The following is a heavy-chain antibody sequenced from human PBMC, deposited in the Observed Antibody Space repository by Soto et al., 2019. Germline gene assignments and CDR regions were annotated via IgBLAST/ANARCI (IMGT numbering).Heavy chain of an antibody. Sequence: SETLSLTCTVSGGSISSYYWSWIRQPPGKGLEWIGYIYYSGSTNYNPSLKSRVTISVDTSKNQFSLKLSSVTAADTAVYYCARAYSSSGNFDYWGQGTLVTVSS. CDR3: ARAYSSSGNFDY. CDR2: IYYSGST. CDR1: GGSISSYY. D-gene: IGHD6-6*01. V-gene: IGHV4-59*01. J-gene: IGHJ4*02.